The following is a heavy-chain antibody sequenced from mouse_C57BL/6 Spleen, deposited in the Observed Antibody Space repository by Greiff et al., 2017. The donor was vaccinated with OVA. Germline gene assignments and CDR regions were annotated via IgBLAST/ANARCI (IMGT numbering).Heavy chain of an antibody. CDR2: IYPRSGNT. CDR3: ARSEGGWYFDV. CDR1: GYTFTSYG. V-gene: IGHV1-81*01. J-gene: IGHJ1*03. Sequence: QVQLQQSGAELARPGASVKLSCKASGYTFTSYGISWVKQRTGQGLEWIGEIYPRSGNTYYNEKFKGKATLTADQSSSTAYMELRSLTSEDSAVYVCARSEGGWYFDVWGTGTTVTVSS.